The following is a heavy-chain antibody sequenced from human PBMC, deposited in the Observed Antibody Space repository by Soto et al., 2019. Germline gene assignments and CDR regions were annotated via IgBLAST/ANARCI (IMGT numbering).Heavy chain of an antibody. D-gene: IGHD3-16*01. CDR1: GGTIRSSVYY. Sequence: PSETQSLTCTVSGGTIRSSVYYWGWTRQSPGKGLEWIGSIYYRGNTYYNPSLKSRVTISVDTSKNQFSLKLSSVTAADTAVYYCARHNGPLYVGYYYDMDVWGQGTTVTVSS. CDR2: IYYRGNT. V-gene: IGHV4-39*01. J-gene: IGHJ6*02. CDR3: ARHNGPLYVGYYYDMDV.